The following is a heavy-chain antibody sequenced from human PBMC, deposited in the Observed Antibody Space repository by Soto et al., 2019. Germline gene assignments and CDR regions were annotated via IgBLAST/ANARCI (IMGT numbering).Heavy chain of an antibody. V-gene: IGHV1-69*12. CDR2: IIPIFGTA. CDR3: ARDAHSYSGGWYSVRWFDP. J-gene: IGHJ5*02. CDR1: GGTFSSYA. Sequence: QVQLVQSGAEVKKPGSSVKVSCKASGGTFSSYAISWVRQAPGQGLEWMGGIIPIFGTANYAQKFQGRVTITADESTSTAYMELSSLRSEDTAVYYCARDAHSYSGGWYSVRWFDPWGQGTLVTVSS. D-gene: IGHD6-19*01.